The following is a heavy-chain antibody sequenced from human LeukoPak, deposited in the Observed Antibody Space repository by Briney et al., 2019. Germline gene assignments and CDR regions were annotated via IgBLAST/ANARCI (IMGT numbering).Heavy chain of an antibody. CDR2: ISYDGSNK. CDR1: GFTLSSYG. J-gene: IGHJ4*02. CDR3: AKDFGRYSYGPIDY. V-gene: IGHV3-30*18. Sequence: PGRSLRLSCAASGFTLSSYGMHWVRQAPGKGLEWVAVISYDGSNKYYADSVKGRFTISRDNSKNTLYLQMNSLRAEDTAVYYCAKDFGRYSYGPIDYWGQGTLVTVSS. D-gene: IGHD5-18*01.